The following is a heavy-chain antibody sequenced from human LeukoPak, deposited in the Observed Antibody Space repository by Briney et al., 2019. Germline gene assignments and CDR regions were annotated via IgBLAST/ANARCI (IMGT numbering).Heavy chain of an antibody. Sequence: PGGSLRLSCAASGFTFSSYAMSWVRQAPGKGLEWVSAISGSGGSTYYADSVKGRFTISRDNSKNTLYLQMSSLRAEDTAVYYCAKEGSDTSTYYDFWSGTNHPSPFDYWGQGTLVTVSS. CDR2: ISGSGGST. J-gene: IGHJ4*02. CDR3: AKEGSDTSTYYDFWSGTNHPSPFDY. D-gene: IGHD3-3*01. V-gene: IGHV3-23*01. CDR1: GFTFSSYA.